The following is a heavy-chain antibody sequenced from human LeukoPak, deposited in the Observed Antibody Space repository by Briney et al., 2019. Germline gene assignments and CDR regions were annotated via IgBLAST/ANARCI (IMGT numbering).Heavy chain of an antibody. CDR2: IYYSGST. CDR3: ARGPYSSGYFNT. V-gene: IGHV4-59*01. Sequence: PSETLSLTCTVSGGSISSYHWSWLRQPPGTGLEWIGYIYYSGSTNYNPSLKSPVTISVDTSKSQFSLKLNSVTAADTAVYYCARGPYSSGYFNTWGQGILVTVSS. D-gene: IGHD3-22*01. J-gene: IGHJ4*02. CDR1: GGSISSYH.